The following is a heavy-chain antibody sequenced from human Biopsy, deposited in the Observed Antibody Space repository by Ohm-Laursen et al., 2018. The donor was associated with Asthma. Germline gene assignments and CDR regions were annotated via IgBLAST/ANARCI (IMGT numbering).Heavy chain of an antibody. CDR3: SRDTLGYYFDI. CDR2: ITFDGSTQ. CDR1: GTHFGSYN. D-gene: IGHD6-13*01. V-gene: IGHV3-30-3*01. Sequence: SLRLSCTASGTHFGSYNMHWARQAPGKGLEWVAVITFDGSTQHYGDSVKGRFTISRDNSKNMLFLQMNSLSAEDAAVYYCSRDTLGYYFDIWGQGTQVTVSS. J-gene: IGHJ4*02.